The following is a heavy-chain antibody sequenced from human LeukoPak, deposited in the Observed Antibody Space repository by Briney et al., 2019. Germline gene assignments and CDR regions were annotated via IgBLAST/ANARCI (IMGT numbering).Heavy chain of an antibody. CDR1: GGSISSYY. J-gene: IGHJ4*02. CDR2: IYYSGDT. CDR3: ARGVNPGAPFDY. V-gene: IGHV4-59*12. D-gene: IGHD4/OR15-4a*01. Sequence: SETLSLTCTVSGGSISSYYWSWIRQPPGKGLEWIGFIYYSGDTNYNPSLKSRVTISVDTSKNQFSPKLSSVTAADTAVYYCARGVNPGAPFDYWGQGTLVTVSS.